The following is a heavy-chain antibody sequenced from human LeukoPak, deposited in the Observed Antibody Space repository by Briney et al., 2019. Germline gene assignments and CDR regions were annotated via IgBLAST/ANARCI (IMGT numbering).Heavy chain of an antibody. V-gene: IGHV3-33*08. Sequence: GGSLRLSCAASGFTFSSYWMHWVRQAPGKGLEWVAVIWYDGSNKYYADSVKGRFTISRDNSKNTLYLQMNSLRAEDTAVYYCARLSIVGATSLDYWGQGTLVTVSS. J-gene: IGHJ4*02. CDR1: GFTFSSYW. CDR2: IWYDGSNK. CDR3: ARLSIVGATSLDY. D-gene: IGHD1-26*01.